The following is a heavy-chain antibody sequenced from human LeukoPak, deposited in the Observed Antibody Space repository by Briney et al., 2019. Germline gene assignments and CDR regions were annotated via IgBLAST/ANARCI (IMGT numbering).Heavy chain of an antibody. J-gene: IGHJ1*01. CDR1: GGSISSGGYY. V-gene: IGHV4-30-2*01. D-gene: IGHD6-13*01. CDR2: IYHSGST. CDR3: ARVAAGIGFFQH. Sequence: SETLSLTCTVSGGSISSGGYYWSWIRQPPGKGLEWIGYIYHSGSTYYNPSLKSRVTISVDRSKNQFSLKVTSVTAADTAVYYCARVAAGIGFFQHWGQGTLVTVSS.